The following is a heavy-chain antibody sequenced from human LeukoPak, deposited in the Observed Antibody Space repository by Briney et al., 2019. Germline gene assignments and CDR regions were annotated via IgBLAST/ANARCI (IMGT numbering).Heavy chain of an antibody. CDR3: ARGLGIAVAGTSVFKDY. D-gene: IGHD6-19*01. CDR2: ISGSGEST. V-gene: IGHV3-23*01. CDR1: GFTFSSYA. Sequence: GGSLRLSCAASGFTFSSYAMSWVRQAPGKGLEWVSGISGSGESTYYADSVKGRFTISRDNSKNTLYLQMNSLRAEDTAVYYCARGLGIAVAGTSVFKDYWGQGTLVTVSS. J-gene: IGHJ4*02.